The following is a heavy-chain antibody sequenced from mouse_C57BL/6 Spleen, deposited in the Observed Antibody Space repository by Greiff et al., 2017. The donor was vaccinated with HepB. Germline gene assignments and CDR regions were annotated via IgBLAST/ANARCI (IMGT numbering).Heavy chain of an antibody. CDR1: GYTFTDYY. D-gene: IGHD2-2*01. CDR2: INPNNGGT. Sequence: EVQLQQSGPELVKPGASVKISCKASGYTFTDYYMNWVKQSHGKSLEWIGDINPNNGGTSYNQKFKGKATLTVDKSSSTAYMELRSLTSEDSAVYYCARTGDGYDDPYYAMDYWGQGTSVTVSS. CDR3: ARTGDGYDDPYYAMDY. J-gene: IGHJ4*01. V-gene: IGHV1-26*01.